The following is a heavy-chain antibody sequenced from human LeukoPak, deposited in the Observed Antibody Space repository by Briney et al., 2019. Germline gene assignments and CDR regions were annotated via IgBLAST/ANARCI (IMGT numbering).Heavy chain of an antibody. D-gene: IGHD1-26*01. CDR1: GFTFSFYW. CDR2: IKQDGSEK. CDR3: AAFRREWEPY. Sequence: PGGSLRLSCVASGFTFSFYWMGWVRQAPGKGLEWVANIKQDGSEKYYVDSARGRFTISRDNAKNSLYLQMNSLRAEDTAVYYCAAFRREWEPYWGQGTLVTV. V-gene: IGHV3-7*05. J-gene: IGHJ4*02.